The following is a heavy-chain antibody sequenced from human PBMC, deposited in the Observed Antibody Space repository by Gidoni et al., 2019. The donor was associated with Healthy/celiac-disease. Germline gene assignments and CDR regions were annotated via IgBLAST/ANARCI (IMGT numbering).Heavy chain of an antibody. V-gene: IGHV4-4*02. D-gene: IGHD1-26*01. CDR2: IYHSGST. CDR1: GGSISSSNW. J-gene: IGHJ6*02. Sequence: QVQLQESGPGLVKPAGTLSLTCAVSGGSISSSNWWSWVRQPPGQGLEWIGEIYHSGSTNYNPSLKSRVTISVDKSTNPFSLKLSSVTAADTAVYYCARGGGGSYFPAYYYYYGMDVWGQGTTVTVSS. CDR3: ARGGGGSYFPAYYYYYGMDV.